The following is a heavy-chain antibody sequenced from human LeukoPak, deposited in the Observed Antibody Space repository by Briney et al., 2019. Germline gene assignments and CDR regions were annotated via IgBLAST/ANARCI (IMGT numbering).Heavy chain of an antibody. V-gene: IGHV3-23*01. Sequence: GGSLRLSCAASGFTFTNYAMSWVRQAPGKGLEWVSAITSTGSSTYYADSVKGRFTISRDNSKNTLYLQMNSLRAEDTAVYYCAKDPSIAGAGRFPHFDYWGQGTLVTVSS. D-gene: IGHD6-13*01. CDR1: GFTFTNYA. CDR3: AKDPSIAGAGRFPHFDY. J-gene: IGHJ4*02. CDR2: ITSTGSST.